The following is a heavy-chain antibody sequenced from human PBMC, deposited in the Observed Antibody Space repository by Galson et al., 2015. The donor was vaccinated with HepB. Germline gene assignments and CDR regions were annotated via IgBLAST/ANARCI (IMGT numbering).Heavy chain of an antibody. Sequence: SLRLSCAASGFTFSSYGMHWVRQAPGKGLEWVAVIWYDGSNKYYADSVKGRFTISRDNSKNTLFLQMNSLRAEDTAVYYCARGYSDFEGSYWHFDLWGRGTLVTVSS. CDR1: GFTFSSYG. CDR3: ARGYSDFEGSYWHFDL. D-gene: IGHD4-11*01. CDR2: IWYDGSNK. V-gene: IGHV3-33*01. J-gene: IGHJ2*01.